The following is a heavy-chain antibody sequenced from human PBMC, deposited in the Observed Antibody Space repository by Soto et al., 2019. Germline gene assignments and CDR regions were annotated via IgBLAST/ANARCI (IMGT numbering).Heavy chain of an antibody. CDR1: GFLFSNAW. J-gene: IGHJ4*02. CDR2: IKGKTDGGTT. D-gene: IGHD4-17*01. V-gene: IGHV3-15*07. Sequence: EVQLVESGGGLVKPGGSLRLSCAVSGFLFSNAWMNWVRQTPGKGLEWVGRIKGKTDGGTTDYAEFVKGRFTISGDDSKNTLFLQMISLETEDTAVYYCATSGTMVYGDSTRPHFDYWGQGTLVTVSS. CDR3: ATSGTMVYGDSTRPHFDY.